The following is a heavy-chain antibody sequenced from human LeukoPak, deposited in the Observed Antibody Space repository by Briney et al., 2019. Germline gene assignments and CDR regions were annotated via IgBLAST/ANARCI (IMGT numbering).Heavy chain of an antibody. V-gene: IGHV4-34*01. J-gene: IGHJ5*02. D-gene: IGHD3-22*01. CDR3: ARGPPPTRKRLYYYDSSGYRGNWFDP. CDR1: GGSFSGYY. CDR2: INHSGST. Sequence: SETLSLTCAVYGGSFSGYYWSWLRQPPGKGLEWIGEINHSGSTNYNPSLKSRVTISVDTSKNQFSLKLSSVTAADTAVYYCARGPPPTRKRLYYYDSSGYRGNWFDPWGQGTLVTVSS.